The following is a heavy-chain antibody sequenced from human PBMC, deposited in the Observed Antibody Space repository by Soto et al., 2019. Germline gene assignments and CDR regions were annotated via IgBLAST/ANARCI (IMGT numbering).Heavy chain of an antibody. CDR2: IYHRGST. CDR3: ASASPPGWFGESTLFDP. CDR1: SGSISSYY. J-gene: IGHJ5*02. D-gene: IGHD3-10*01. Sequence: QVQLQESGPGLVKPSETLSLPCTVSSGSISSYYWSWIRQPPGKGLAWIGYIYHRGSTNYNPSLRRRVTILVDTSNNQFSLYLCSVTAADTAVYYCASASPPGWFGESTLFDPRGQEPLVTVSS. V-gene: IGHV4-59*01.